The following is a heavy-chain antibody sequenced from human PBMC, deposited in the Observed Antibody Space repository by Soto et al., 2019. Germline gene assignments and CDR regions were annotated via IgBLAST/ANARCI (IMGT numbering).Heavy chain of an antibody. CDR1: GGSISSTSYY. J-gene: IGHJ4*02. Sequence: QLQLQESGPGLVKASETLSLTCTVSGGSISSTSYYWGWIRQPPGKGLEWIGSIYYSGSTYYNPSLKSRVTISVDTSKNQFSLRLNSVTAADTAVYYCARQPTNAVLYWGQGTLVTVSS. V-gene: IGHV4-39*01. CDR3: ARQPTNAVLY. CDR2: IYYSGST.